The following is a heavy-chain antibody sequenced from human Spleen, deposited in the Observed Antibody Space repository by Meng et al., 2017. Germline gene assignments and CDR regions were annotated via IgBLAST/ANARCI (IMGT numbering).Heavy chain of an antibody. J-gene: IGHJ4*02. D-gene: IGHD6-13*01. CDR3: ARGLGGGSSWGPSLDY. Sequence: GESLKISCAASGFTFSSYAMHWVRQAPGKGLEWVAVISYDGSNKYYADSVKGRFTISRDNSKNTLYLQMNSLRAEDTAVYYCARGLGGGSSWGPSLDYWGQGTRVTVSS. CDR1: GFTFSSYA. V-gene: IGHV3-30*07. CDR2: ISYDGSNK.